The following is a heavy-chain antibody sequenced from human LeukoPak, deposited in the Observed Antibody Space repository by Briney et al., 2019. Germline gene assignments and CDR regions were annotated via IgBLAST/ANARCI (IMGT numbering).Heavy chain of an antibody. CDR1: GDSINTSNYF. Sequence: WETLSLTCTVSGDSINTSNYFWGWIRQSTGKGLEWIGNIYYIETSDYNPSLKSRVTISIDTSKNQFSLNLRSVTAADTAFYYCASTAKYPGIAVAGTRRDDYYYYGMDVWGQGTTVTVSS. D-gene: IGHD6-19*01. J-gene: IGHJ6*02. V-gene: IGHV4-39*01. CDR3: ASTAKYPGIAVAGTRRDDYYYYGMDV. CDR2: IYYIETS.